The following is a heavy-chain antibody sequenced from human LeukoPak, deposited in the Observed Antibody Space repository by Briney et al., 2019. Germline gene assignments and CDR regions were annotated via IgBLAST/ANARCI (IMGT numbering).Heavy chain of an antibody. D-gene: IGHD2-21*02. Sequence: PSETLSLTCAVYGGSFSGYYWSWIRQPPGKGLEWIGEINHSGSTNYNPSLKSRVTISVDTSKNQFSLKLSSVTAADTAVYYCARFSSGKYCGGDCNDYWGQGTLVTVSS. CDR3: ARFSSGKYCGGDCNDY. V-gene: IGHV4-34*01. CDR1: GGSFSGYY. J-gene: IGHJ4*02. CDR2: INHSGST.